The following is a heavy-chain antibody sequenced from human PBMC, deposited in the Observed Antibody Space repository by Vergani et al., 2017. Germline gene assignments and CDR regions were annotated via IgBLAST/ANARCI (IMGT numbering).Heavy chain of an antibody. Sequence: EVQLVESGGGLVQPGGSLRLSCAASGFDFSSYIMNWVRQAPGKGLEWVSFVSTGTKSQSYAESVKGRFTISRDSAKNSLYLQMDSLRAEDTAVYYCAREYSSTSGRAFDFWGQGTKVTVSS. V-gene: IGHV3-48*01. J-gene: IGHJ3*01. CDR3: AREYSSTSGRAFDF. D-gene: IGHD2-2*01. CDR2: VSTGTKSQ. CDR1: GFDFSSYI.